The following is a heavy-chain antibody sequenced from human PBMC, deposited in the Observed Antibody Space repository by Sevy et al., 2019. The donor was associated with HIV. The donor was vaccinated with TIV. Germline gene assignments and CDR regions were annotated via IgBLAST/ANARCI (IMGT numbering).Heavy chain of an antibody. V-gene: IGHV1-18*01. D-gene: IGHD3-22*01. Sequence: AAVKVSCKASGYIFTNYPICWVRQAPGQGLEWMGCIRTSNRETKYTQKLQGRAIMTTDTSTSTVYMDLRNLRSDDTALYYCARDSDGSSHHYLDYFDYWGQGTPVTVSS. J-gene: IGHJ4*02. CDR2: IRTSNRET. CDR3: ARDSDGSSHHYLDYFDY. CDR1: GYIFTNYP.